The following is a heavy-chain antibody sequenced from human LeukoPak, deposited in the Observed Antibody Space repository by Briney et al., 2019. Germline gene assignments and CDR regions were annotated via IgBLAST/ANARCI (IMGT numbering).Heavy chain of an antibody. CDR1: GFTVSSNY. J-gene: IGHJ6*02. Sequence: PGGSLRLSCAASGFTVSSNYMSWVRQAPGKGLEWVSVIYSGGSTYYADSVKGRFTISRDNSKNTLYLQMDSLRAEDTAVYYCARGRQDIVVVVAAVYYYYGMDVWGQGTTVTVSS. V-gene: IGHV3-66*01. CDR3: ARGRQDIVVVVAAVYYYYGMDV. D-gene: IGHD2-15*01. CDR2: IYSGGST.